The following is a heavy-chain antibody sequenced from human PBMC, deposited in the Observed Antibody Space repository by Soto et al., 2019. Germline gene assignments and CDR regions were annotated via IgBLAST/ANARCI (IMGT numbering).Heavy chain of an antibody. Sequence: ASVKVSCKASGYTFTSYGISWVRQAPGQGLEWMGWISAYNGNTNYAQKLQGRVTMTTDTSTSTAYMELRSLRSDDTAVYYCAIVRGYDPRIYYLQAVWGKGTTVTVSS. V-gene: IGHV1-18*01. CDR2: ISAYNGNT. CDR3: AIVRGYDPRIYYLQAV. D-gene: IGHD3-22*01. J-gene: IGHJ6*04. CDR1: GYTFTSYG.